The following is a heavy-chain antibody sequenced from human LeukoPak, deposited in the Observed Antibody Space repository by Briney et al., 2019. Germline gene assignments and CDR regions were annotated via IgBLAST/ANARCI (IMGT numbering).Heavy chain of an antibody. J-gene: IGHJ4*02. D-gene: IGHD6-19*01. CDR1: GFTVSSNY. CDR2: IYSGGST. Sequence: GGSLRLSCASSGFTVSSNYMSWVRQAPGKGLEWVSVIYSGGSTNYAGSVKGRFTISRGNSKNTLYLQMNSLRAEDTAVYYCATGGIAVNFDYWGQGTLVTVSS. CDR3: ATGGIAVNFDY. V-gene: IGHV3-53*01.